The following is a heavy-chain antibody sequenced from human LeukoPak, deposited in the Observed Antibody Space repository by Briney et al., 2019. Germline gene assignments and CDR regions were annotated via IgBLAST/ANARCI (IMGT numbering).Heavy chain of an antibody. CDR2: ISYDGSNK. J-gene: IGHJ4*02. V-gene: IGHV3-30*18. Sequence: GGSLRLSCAASGFTFSSYTMHWVRQAPGKGLEWVAVISYDGSNKYYADSVKGRFTISRDNSKNTLYLQMNSLRAEDTAVYYCAKDGRSLRFLEWLLVYWGQGTLVTVSS. CDR3: AKDGRSLRFLEWLLVY. D-gene: IGHD3-3*01. CDR1: GFTFSSYT.